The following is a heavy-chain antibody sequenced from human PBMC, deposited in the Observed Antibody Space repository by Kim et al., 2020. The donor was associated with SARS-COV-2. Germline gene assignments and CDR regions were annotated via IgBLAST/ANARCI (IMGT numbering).Heavy chain of an antibody. D-gene: IGHD3-10*01. CDR2: INHSGST. V-gene: IGHV4-34*01. CDR3: ARSSFYSGSGSYYRPFDY. CDR1: GGSFSGYY. J-gene: IGHJ4*02. Sequence: SETLSLTCAVYGGSFSGYYWSWIRQPPGKGLEWIGEINHSGSTNYNPSLKSRVTISVDTSKNQFSLKLSSVTAADTAVYYCARSSFYSGSGSYYRPFDYWGQGTLVTVSS.